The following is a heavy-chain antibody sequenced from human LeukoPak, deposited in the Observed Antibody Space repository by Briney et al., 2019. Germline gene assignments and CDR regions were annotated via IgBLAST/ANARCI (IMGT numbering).Heavy chain of an antibody. CDR3: ARTYLRDGELATFHFDH. CDR1: GFALDTAAMS. D-gene: IGHD3-10*01. V-gene: IGHV2-70*01. Sequence: SGPSLFKPHPPVTLTVSFSGFALDTAAMSGSWIRQPPVKAPEWLSLIDWGGDKFYSTSLKTRLTISKDTTKNQVVLTLTNMDREDTGTYYCARTYLRDGELATFHFDHWGQGTLVTVSS. CDR2: IDWGGDK. J-gene: IGHJ4*02.